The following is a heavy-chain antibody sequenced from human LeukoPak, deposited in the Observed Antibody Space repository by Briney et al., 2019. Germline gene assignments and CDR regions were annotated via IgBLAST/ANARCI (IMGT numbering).Heavy chain of an antibody. J-gene: IGHJ4*02. CDR2: FSFNEGT. V-gene: IGHV4-4*07. CDR3: ARGQSAYYPKY. Sequence: SETLSLTCTVSGGSIADSIRNYYWTWIRQPAGKGLEWIGRFSFNEGTNYNPSLKNRAALSVDTSNDHFSLNLRSVTAADTAIYYCARGQSAYYPKYWGRGILVTVSS. D-gene: IGHD3-10*01. CDR1: GGSIADSIRNYY.